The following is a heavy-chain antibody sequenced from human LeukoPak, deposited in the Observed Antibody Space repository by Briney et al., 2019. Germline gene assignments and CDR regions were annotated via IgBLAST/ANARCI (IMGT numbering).Heavy chain of an antibody. CDR1: GGTFSSYA. Sequence: SVKVSCKASGGTFSSYAISWVRQAPGQGLEWMGGIVPIFGTANYAQKFQGRVTITTDESTSTAYMELSSLRSDDTALYYCARDISGSYDYWGPGTRVTVSS. D-gene: IGHD1-26*01. CDR2: IVPIFGTA. V-gene: IGHV1-69*05. CDR3: ARDISGSYDY. J-gene: IGHJ4*02.